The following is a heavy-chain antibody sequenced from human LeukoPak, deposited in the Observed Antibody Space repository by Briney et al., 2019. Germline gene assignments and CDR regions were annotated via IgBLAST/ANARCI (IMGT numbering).Heavy chain of an antibody. CDR3: AKDGKARDGKHFDY. CDR1: GFIFSSYA. D-gene: IGHD5-24*01. J-gene: IGHJ4*02. V-gene: IGHV3-23*01. Sequence: GGSLRLSCAASGFIFSSYAMMWVRQAPGKGLEWVSSITGGGDGTYYADSVEGRFAISRDNSKNTLYLHMNSLRAEDTAVYYCAKDGKARDGKHFDYWGQGTLVAVSS. CDR2: ITGGGDGT.